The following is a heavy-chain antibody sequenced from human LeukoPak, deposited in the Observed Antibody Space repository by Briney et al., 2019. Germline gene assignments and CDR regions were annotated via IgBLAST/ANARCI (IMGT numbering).Heavy chain of an antibody. CDR1: GFTFSSYW. CDR3: ARSPTYYDILTGYYPAYYFDY. V-gene: IGHV3-74*01. J-gene: IGHJ4*02. D-gene: IGHD3-9*01. Sequence: GGSLRLSCAASGFTFSSYWMHWVRRAPGKGLVWVSRINSDGSSTSYADSVKGRFTISRDNAKNTLYLQMNSLRAEDTAVYYCARSPTYYDILTGYYPAYYFDYWGQGTLVTVSS. CDR2: INSDGSST.